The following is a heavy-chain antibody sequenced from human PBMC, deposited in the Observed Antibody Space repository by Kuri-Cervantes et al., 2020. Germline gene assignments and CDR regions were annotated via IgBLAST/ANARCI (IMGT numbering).Heavy chain of an antibody. V-gene: IGHV3-11*01. J-gene: IGHJ6*02. CDR3: AVYYDFWSGYVKNYYYGMDV. CDR2: ISSSGSTI. Sequence: GESLKISCAASGFTFSDYYMSWIRQAPGKGLEWVSYISSSGSTIYYADSVKGRFTISRDNAKNSLYLQMNSLRAEDTAVYYCAVYYDFWSGYVKNYYYGMDVWGQGTTVTVSS. D-gene: IGHD3-3*01. CDR1: GFTFSDYY.